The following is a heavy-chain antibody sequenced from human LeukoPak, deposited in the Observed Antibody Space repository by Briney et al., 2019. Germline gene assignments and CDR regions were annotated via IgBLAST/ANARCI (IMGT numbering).Heavy chain of an antibody. J-gene: IGHJ4*02. D-gene: IGHD2-21*02. V-gene: IGHV1-2*02. CDR2: INSNTGGT. CDR3: ARGPHCGGDCYSRPFFDY. CDR1: GYTFTGYY. Sequence: ASVKVSCKASGYTFTGYYIHWVRQAPGQGLEWVGWINSNTGGTNYAQKFQGRVTMTRDTSICTTYMEVSTLRSDDTAVYYCARGPHCGGDCYSRPFFDYWGQGTLVTVSS.